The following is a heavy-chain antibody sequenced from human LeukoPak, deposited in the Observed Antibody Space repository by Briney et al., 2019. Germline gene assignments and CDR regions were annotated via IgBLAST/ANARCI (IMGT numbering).Heavy chain of an antibody. Sequence: PSETLSLTCAVYGVSFSGYYWSWIRQPPAKGLEWIGEINHSGSTNYNPSLKSRVTISVDTSKNQFSLKLSSVTAADTAVYYCARVLRRRLIVVVMGPYFDYWGQGTLVTVSS. V-gene: IGHV4-34*01. D-gene: IGHD3-22*01. CDR1: GVSFSGYY. CDR2: INHSGST. J-gene: IGHJ4*02. CDR3: ARVLRRRLIVVVMGPYFDY.